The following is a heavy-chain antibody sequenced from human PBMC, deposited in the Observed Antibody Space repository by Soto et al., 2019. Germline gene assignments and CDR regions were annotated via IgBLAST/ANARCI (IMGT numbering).Heavy chain of an antibody. CDR1: GYTFTGYY. V-gene: IGHV1-2*04. D-gene: IGHD3-3*01. J-gene: IGHJ4*02. CDR2: INTNSGGT. Sequence: QVQLVQSGAEVKKPGASVKVSCKASGYTFTGYYMHWVRQAPGQGLEWMGWINTNSGGTNYAQKLQGWVTMTRDTHISTAYMELSRLRSDDSAVYYCARGAAHDYWGQGTLVTVSS. CDR3: ARGAAHDY.